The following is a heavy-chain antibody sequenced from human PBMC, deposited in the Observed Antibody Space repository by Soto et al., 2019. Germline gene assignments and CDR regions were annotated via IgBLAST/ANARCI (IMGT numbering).Heavy chain of an antibody. D-gene: IGHD2-2*01. J-gene: IGHJ5*02. Sequence: ASETLSLTCAVSAYSTFNRNNFYWGWLRQPPGKGLEWIGTIYYGGDTYYNPSLKSRVTISEDTSKKLVSLKLTSVAAADTAIYYCARGVVAVPPGILRRGDWFDPWGQGALVTVSS. CDR3: ARGVVAVPPGILRRGDWFDP. CDR2: IYYGGDT. CDR1: AYSTFNRNNFY. V-gene: IGHV4-39*01.